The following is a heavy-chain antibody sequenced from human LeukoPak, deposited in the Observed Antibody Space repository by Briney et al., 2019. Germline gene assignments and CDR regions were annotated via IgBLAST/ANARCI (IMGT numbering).Heavy chain of an antibody. Sequence: ASVKVSCKASGYIFTSYYMYWVRQAPGQGLEWMGIINPSGGSIRYAQKFQGRVTMTRDTSTSTVFMELSSLRSEDTAVYYCARAGAVVDNWFDPWGQGTLVTVSS. CDR2: INPSGGSI. CDR1: GYIFTSYY. D-gene: IGHD2-15*01. J-gene: IGHJ5*02. V-gene: IGHV1-46*01. CDR3: ARAGAVVDNWFDP.